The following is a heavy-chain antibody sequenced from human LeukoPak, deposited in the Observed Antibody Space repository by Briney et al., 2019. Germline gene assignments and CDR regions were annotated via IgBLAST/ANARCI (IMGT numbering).Heavy chain of an antibody. J-gene: IGHJ4*02. V-gene: IGHV3-7*01. CDR3: ARDYDFWSGYHDY. CDR2: IKQDGSEK. D-gene: IGHD3-3*01. Sequence: GGSLRLSCAASGFTFRSYAMSWVRKAPGKGLEWVANIKQDGSEKYYVDSVKGRFTISRDNAKNSLYLQMNSLRAEDTAVYYCARDYDFWSGYHDYWGQGTLVTVSS. CDR1: GFTFRSYA.